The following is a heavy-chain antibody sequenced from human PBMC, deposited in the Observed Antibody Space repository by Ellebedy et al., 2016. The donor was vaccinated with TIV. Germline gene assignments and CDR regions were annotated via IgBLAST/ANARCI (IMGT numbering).Heavy chain of an antibody. CDR1: RDTFAKYW. Sequence: GESLKISCKGSRDTFAKYWISWVRQEPGKGLQWVGRIYPSDPDVRYSPSFRDRVPISRDQSPTTAYPHWKKLEVSDSAVYYCAKLKPSMNSYFGHTLWGQGTTVTVSS. CDR2: IYPSDPDV. J-gene: IGHJ6*02. D-gene: IGHD5-18*01. CDR3: AKLKPSMNSYFGHTL. V-gene: IGHV5-51*01.